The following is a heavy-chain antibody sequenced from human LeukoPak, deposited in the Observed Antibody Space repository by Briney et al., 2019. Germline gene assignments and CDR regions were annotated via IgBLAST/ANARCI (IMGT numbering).Heavy chain of an antibody. V-gene: IGHV3-23*01. CDR3: ARDPPPSQGTADY. J-gene: IGHJ4*02. Sequence: GGSLRLSCAASGFTFGSYAMSWVRQAPGKGLEWVSAIGSGGIPTNYADSVKGRFTISRDNFENTLYLQMDNLRAEDTAIYYCARDPPPSQGTADYWAQEILVTVSS. CDR2: IGSGGIPT. CDR1: GFTFGSYA.